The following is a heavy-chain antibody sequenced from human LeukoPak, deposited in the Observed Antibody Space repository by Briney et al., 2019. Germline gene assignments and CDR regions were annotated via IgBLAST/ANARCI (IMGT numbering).Heavy chain of an antibody. CDR2: IIPIFGTA. J-gene: IGHJ4*02. CDR1: GGTFSSYA. V-gene: IGHV1-69*01. D-gene: IGHD3-10*01. CDR3: AREGYYGSGIQAN. Sequence: ASVKVSCKASGGTFSSYAISWVRQAPGQGLEWMGGIIPIFGTANYAQKFQGRVTITADESTSTAYMELSSLRSEDTAVYYCAREGYYGSGIQANWGQGTLVTVSS.